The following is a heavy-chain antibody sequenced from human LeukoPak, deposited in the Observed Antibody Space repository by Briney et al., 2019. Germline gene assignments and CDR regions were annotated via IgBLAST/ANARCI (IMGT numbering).Heavy chain of an antibody. CDR2: IYPGDSDT. CDR3: ARSTYYDYVWGSYDPHYFDY. V-gene: IGHV5-51*01. Sequence: GESLKISCKGSGYSFTSYWIGWVRQMPGEGLEWMGIIYPGDSDTRYSPSFQGQVTISADKSISTAYLQWSSLKASDTAMYYCARSTYYDYVWGSYDPHYFDYWGQGTLVTVSS. D-gene: IGHD3-16*01. J-gene: IGHJ4*02. CDR1: GYSFTSYW.